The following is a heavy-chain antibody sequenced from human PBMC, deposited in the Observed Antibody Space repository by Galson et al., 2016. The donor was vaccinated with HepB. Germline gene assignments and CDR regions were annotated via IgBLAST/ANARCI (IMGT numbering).Heavy chain of an antibody. CDR2: ISFDGTEK. D-gene: IGHD3-16*02. Sequence: SLRLSCADSGFTFSDNAMHWVRQAPGKGVEWVALISFDGTEKYYADSVRGRFTISRDNSKNTLYLQMKSLRADDTAVYYCARDRGDYVWGSSRLVTAYYYGVDVWGQGTTVTVSS. CDR3: ARDRGDYVWGSSRLVTAYYYGVDV. V-gene: IGHV3-30*04. CDR1: GFTFSDNA. J-gene: IGHJ6*02.